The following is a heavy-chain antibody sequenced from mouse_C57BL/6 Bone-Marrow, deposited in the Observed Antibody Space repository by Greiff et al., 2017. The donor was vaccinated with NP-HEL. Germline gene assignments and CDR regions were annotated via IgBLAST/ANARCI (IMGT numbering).Heavy chain of an antibody. CDR2: IDPSDSYT. CDR3: ASEDYYGSFYFDY. J-gene: IGHJ2*01. Sequence: QVQLKQSGAELVRPGTSVKLSCKASGYTFTSYWMHWVKQRPGQGLEWIGVIDPSDSYTNYNQKFKGKATLTVDTSSSTAYMQLSSLTSEDSAVYYCASEDYYGSFYFDYWGQGTTLTVSS. D-gene: IGHD1-1*01. V-gene: IGHV1-59*01. CDR1: GYTFTSYW.